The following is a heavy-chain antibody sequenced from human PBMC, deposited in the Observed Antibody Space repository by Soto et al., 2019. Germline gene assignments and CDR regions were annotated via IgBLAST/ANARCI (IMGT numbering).Heavy chain of an antibody. J-gene: IGHJ4*02. D-gene: IGHD6-19*01. Sequence: QLQLQESGPGLVKPSETLSLTCTVSGGSISSSSYYWGWIRQPPGKGLEWTGSIYYSGSTYYNPSLKSRVTISVDTSKNQFSLKLSSVTAADTAVYYCARRTVAGPFDYWGQGTLVTVSS. V-gene: IGHV4-39*01. CDR1: GGSISSSSYY. CDR3: ARRTVAGPFDY. CDR2: IYYSGST.